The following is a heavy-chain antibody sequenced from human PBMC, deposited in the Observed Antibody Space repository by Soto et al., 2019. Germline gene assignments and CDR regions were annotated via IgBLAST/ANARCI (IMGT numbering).Heavy chain of an antibody. Sequence: LRLSCEASGFTLRNYAMTWIRQAPGKGLEWVSLISANDVGTYYAESVKTRFTISTDQSRNTVYLQMDSLRADDTAIYYCAKAKNDYNWDNRPPFDYWGQGTLVTISS. CDR1: GFTLRNYA. V-gene: IGHV3-23*01. CDR3: AKAKNDYNWDNRPPFDY. CDR2: ISANDVGT. J-gene: IGHJ4*02. D-gene: IGHD1-20*01.